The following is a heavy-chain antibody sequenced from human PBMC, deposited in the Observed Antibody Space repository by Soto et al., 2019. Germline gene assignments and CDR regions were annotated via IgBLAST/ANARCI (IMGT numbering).Heavy chain of an antibody. J-gene: IGHJ4*02. V-gene: IGHV4-30-2*01. CDR1: GGSISSGGYS. CDR3: ARASIVAAGYFDY. D-gene: IGHD6-13*01. Sequence: PSETLSLTCAVSGGSISSGGYSWSWIRQPPGKGLEWIGYIYHSGSTYYNPSLKSRVTISVDRSKNQFSLKLSSVTAADTAVYYCARASIVAAGYFDYWGQGTLVTVSS. CDR2: IYHSGST.